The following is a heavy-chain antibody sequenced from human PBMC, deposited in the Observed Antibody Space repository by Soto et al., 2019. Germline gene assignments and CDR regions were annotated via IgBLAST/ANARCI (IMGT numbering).Heavy chain of an antibody. CDR3: ARARFISVATLGSFDY. D-gene: IGHD6-19*01. V-gene: IGHV3-33*01. CDR2: IWYDGSNK. CDR1: GFTFSSYG. Sequence: QVQLVESGGGVVQPGRSLRLSCAASGFTFSSYGMHWVRQAPGKGLEWVAVIWYDGSNKYYADSVKGRFTISRDNSKNTLYLQMNSLRAEDTAVYYCARARFISVATLGSFDYWGQGTLVTVSS. J-gene: IGHJ4*02.